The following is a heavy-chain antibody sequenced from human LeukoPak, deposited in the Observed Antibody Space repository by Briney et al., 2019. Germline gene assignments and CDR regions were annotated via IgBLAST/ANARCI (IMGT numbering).Heavy chain of an antibody. CDR3: ASGPDSSGYYPRYYYYYMDV. CDR1: GYTFTGYY. V-gene: IGHV1-2*02. J-gene: IGHJ6*03. Sequence: ASVKVSCKASGYTFTGYYMHWVRQAPGQGLEWMGWINPNSGGTNYAQKFQGRVTMTRDTSISTAYMELSSLRSEDTAVYYCASGPDSSGYYPRYYYYYMDVWGKGTTVTISS. D-gene: IGHD3-22*01. CDR2: INPNSGGT.